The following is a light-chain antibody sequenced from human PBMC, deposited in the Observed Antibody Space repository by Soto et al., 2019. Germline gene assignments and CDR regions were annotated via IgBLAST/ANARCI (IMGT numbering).Light chain of an antibody. CDR3: AAWDDSLNVVV. Sequence: QSVLTQPPSASGTPGQRVTISCSGSSSNIGRNTVNWYQQFPGTAPKLLIYSNNQRPSGVPDRFSGSKSGTSASLAFSGLQSEDEADYYCAAWDDSLNVVVFGGGTQLTVL. J-gene: IGLJ2*01. V-gene: IGLV1-44*01. CDR2: SNN. CDR1: SSNIGRNT.